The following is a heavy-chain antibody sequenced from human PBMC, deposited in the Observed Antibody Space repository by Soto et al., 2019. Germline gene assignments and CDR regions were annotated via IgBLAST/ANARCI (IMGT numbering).Heavy chain of an antibody. CDR3: ARGGEDVRLEVWFAP. V-gene: IGHV1-18*04. J-gene: IGHJ5*02. CDR1: GDTFTNYG. Sequence: GASVKVSCKASGDTFTNYGISWVRQAPGQGLEWMGWISGYNGNTNYAQKLQGRVTMTTDTSTSTAYMELRSLRSEDTAVYYCARGGEDVRLEVWFAPWGQGSLVIVSS. CDR2: ISGYNGNT. D-gene: IGHD3-10*01.